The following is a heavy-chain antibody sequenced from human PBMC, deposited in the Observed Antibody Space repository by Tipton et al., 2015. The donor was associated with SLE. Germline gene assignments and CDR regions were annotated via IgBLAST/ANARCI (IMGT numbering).Heavy chain of an antibody. J-gene: IGHJ3*02. D-gene: IGHD5-24*01. CDR1: GYSISSGYY. CDR2: IYHSGST. CDR3: ARGWRQASGAFGI. Sequence: TLSLTCAVSGYSISSGYYWGWIRQPPGKGLEWIGSIYHSGSTYYHPPLKSRVTISVDTSKNQFSLKLSSVTAADTAVYYCARGWRQASGAFGIGGQGTMVTVSS. V-gene: IGHV4-38-2*01.